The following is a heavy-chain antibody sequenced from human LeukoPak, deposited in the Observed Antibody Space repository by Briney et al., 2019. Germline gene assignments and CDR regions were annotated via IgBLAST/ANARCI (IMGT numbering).Heavy chain of an antibody. J-gene: IGHJ4*02. CDR2: ISAYNGST. CDR3: ARLIRNWELQQYYFDY. V-gene: IGHV1-18*01. D-gene: IGHD1-26*01. Sequence: ASVKVSSKASDYTFTSYGISWVRQAPGQGLEWMGWISAYNGSTNYAQKLQGRVTMTTDTSTSTAYMELRSLRSDDTAVYYCARLIRNWELQQYYFDYWGQGTLVTVSS. CDR1: DYTFTSYG.